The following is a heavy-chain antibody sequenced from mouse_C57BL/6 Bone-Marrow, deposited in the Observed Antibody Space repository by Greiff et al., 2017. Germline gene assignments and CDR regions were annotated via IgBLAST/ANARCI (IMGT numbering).Heavy chain of an antibody. V-gene: IGHV3-8*01. CDR1: GYSITSDY. J-gene: IGHJ1*03. CDR3: ARKAYSNYVWYFDV. CDR2: ISYSGST. Sequence: VQLKQSGPGLAKPSQTLSLTCSVTGYSITSDYWNWIRKFPGNKLEYMGYISYSGSTYYNPSLKSRISITRDTSKNQYYLQLNSVTTEDTATYYCARKAYSNYVWYFDVWGTGTTVTVSS. D-gene: IGHD2-5*01.